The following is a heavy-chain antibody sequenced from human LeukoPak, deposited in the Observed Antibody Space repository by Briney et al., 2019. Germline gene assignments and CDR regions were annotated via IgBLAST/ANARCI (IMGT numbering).Heavy chain of an antibody. CDR2: INPNSGVT. V-gene: IGHV1-2*02. J-gene: IGHJ4*02. CDR3: ARGTGYSSGWLFDY. CDR1: GSTFTGYY. D-gene: IGHD6-19*01. Sequence: ASVKVSCKASGSTFTGYYMHWVRQAPGQGLEGMGWINPNSGVTNYAQKFQGRVTMTRDTSISTAYMELSRLRTDDTAVFYCARGTGYSSGWLFDYWGQGTLVTVSS.